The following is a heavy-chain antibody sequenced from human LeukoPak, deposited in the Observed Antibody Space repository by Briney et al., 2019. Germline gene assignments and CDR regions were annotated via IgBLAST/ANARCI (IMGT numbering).Heavy chain of an antibody. V-gene: IGHV4-31*03. J-gene: IGHJ4*02. D-gene: IGHD4-11*01. CDR2: IYYSGST. CDR1: GGSISSGGYY. CDR3: ARGIRSNYFFDY. Sequence: SETLSLTCTVSGGSISSGGYYWSWIRQHPGKGLEWIGYIYYSGSTYYNPSLKSRVTISVDTSKNQFSLKLSSVTAADTAVHYCARGIRSNYFFDYWGQGTLVTVSS.